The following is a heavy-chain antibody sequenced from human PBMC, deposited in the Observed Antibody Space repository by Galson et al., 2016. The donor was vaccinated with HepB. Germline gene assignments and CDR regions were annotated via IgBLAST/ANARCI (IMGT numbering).Heavy chain of an antibody. D-gene: IGHD3-10*01. CDR2: ISYDGSNK. V-gene: IGHV3-30*18. Sequence: SLRLSCAASGFLVSSSFMSWVRQAPGKGLEWVAVISYDGSNKFYADSVKGRFTISRDNSKNTLYLQMNSLRAEDTAVYYCAKDRTPFAFLWFGEFDYWGQGTLVTASS. CDR1: GFLVSSSF. CDR3: AKDRTPFAFLWFGEFDY. J-gene: IGHJ4*02.